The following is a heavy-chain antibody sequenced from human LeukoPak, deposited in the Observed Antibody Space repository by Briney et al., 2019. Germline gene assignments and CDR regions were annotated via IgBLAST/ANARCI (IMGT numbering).Heavy chain of an antibody. J-gene: IGHJ4*02. V-gene: IGHV3-20*04. CDR2: IFWNGGRK. D-gene: IGHD3-10*01. CDR3: ARDYYGSVTYYLPADH. CDR1: GFSLGDYG. Sequence: GGSLRLSCAASGFSLGDYGMTWVRQVAGKGVEWVSSIFWNGGRKEYADCVRGRFTINRENDKNCVYMQMNRLRAGDTAFYYCARDYYGSVTYYLPADHWGQGTLVTVSS.